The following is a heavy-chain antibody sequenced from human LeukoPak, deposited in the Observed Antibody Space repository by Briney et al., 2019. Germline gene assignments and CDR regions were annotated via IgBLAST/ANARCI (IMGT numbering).Heavy chain of an antibody. Sequence: ASVKVSCTASGYTFTSFAMHWVRQAPGQRLEWMGWINADNGYTKYSQKFQGRLTITRDTSASTAYMELSSLRSEDTAVYYCARDGLVVVPVAMEYRNWFDPWGQGTLVTVSS. CDR3: ARDGLVVVPVAMEYRNWFDP. V-gene: IGHV1-3*01. CDR2: INADNGYT. J-gene: IGHJ5*02. CDR1: GYTFTSFA. D-gene: IGHD2-2*01.